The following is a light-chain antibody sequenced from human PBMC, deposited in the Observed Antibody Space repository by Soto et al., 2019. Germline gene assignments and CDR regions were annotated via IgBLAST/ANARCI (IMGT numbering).Light chain of an antibody. CDR1: QSISTN. CDR2: GAS. J-gene: IGKJ4*01. Sequence: MTQSPDTLSVSPGERVTFSCSASQSISTNLAWYQQKPGQAPRLLIYGASTRATHTPDRFSGTGSETEFTLSVSSLQSEDVAFDYCQQYYDWPLVTFGGGTRVEI. CDR3: QQYYDWPLVT. V-gene: IGKV3-15*01.